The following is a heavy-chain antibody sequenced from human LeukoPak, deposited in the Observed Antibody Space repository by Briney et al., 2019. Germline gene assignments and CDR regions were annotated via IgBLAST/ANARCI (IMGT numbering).Heavy chain of an antibody. V-gene: IGHV3-73*01. CDR2: IRSKANSYAT. CDR3: TSLLPWYYGSKPFDP. Sequence: GGSLRLSCAASGFTFSGSAMHWVRQASGKGLEWVGRIRSKANSYATAYAASVKGRFTISRDDSKNTAYLQMNSLKTEDTAVYYCTSLLPWYYGSKPFDPWGQGTLVTVSS. J-gene: IGHJ5*02. CDR1: GFTFSGSA. D-gene: IGHD3-22*01.